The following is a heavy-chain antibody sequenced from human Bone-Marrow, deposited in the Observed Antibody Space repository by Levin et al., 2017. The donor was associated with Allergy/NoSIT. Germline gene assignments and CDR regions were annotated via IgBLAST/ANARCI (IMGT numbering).Heavy chain of an antibody. CDR3: GRDYDWSFQD. Sequence: TAGGSLRLSCEASGFTFSSYTVIWVRQAPGRGLEWVSSIDSRGKTYYADSLRGRFTISRDNAKNSLYLQMNSLRAEDTAVYYCGRDYDWSFQDWGQGTLVTVSS. J-gene: IGHJ4*02. V-gene: IGHV3-21*01. D-gene: IGHD3-9*01. CDR1: GFTFSSYT. CDR2: IDSRGKT.